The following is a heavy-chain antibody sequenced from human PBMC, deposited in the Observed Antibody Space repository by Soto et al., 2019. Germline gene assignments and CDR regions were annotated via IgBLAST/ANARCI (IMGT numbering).Heavy chain of an antibody. D-gene: IGHD3-16*01. CDR2: IGSAGDT. CDR1: GFTFRNYD. CDR3: ARALGGYWYFDL. V-gene: IGHV3-13*04. J-gene: IGHJ2*01. Sequence: EVQLVESGGGLVQPGGSLRLSCAASGFTFRNYDMHWVRQTTGKGLEWVSVIGSAGDTYYPDSVKGRFTISRENAKNSLYLQMNSLRAGDTAVYYCARALGGYWYFDLWGRGTLVTVSS.